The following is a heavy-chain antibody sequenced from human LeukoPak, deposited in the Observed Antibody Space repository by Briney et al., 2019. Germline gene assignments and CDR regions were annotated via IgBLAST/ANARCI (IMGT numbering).Heavy chain of an antibody. CDR3: ARMGSDY. D-gene: IGHD3-16*01. J-gene: IGHJ4*02. CDR2: IHHSGYT. CDR1: GDAISSGNY. V-gene: IGHV4-38-2*01. Sequence: RPWETLSLTCVVSGDAISSGNYWGWVRPPPEKGLEWIGNIHHSGYTNYNPSLKSRVTISVDTSKNQFSLKMKSVTAADTAVYYCARMGSDYWGQGTLVTVSS.